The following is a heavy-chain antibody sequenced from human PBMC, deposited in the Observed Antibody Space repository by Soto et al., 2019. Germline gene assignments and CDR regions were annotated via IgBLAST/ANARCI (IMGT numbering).Heavy chain of an antibody. D-gene: IGHD2-2*02. CDR1: GGSFSGYY. CDR3: ARGHVVVVPAAIHNWFDP. CDR2: INHSGST. V-gene: IGHV4-34*01. Sequence: SETLSLTCAVYGGSFSGYYWSWIRQPPGKGLEWIGEINHSGSTNYNPSLKSRVTISVDTSKNQFSLKLSSMTAADTAVYYCARGHVVVVPAAIHNWFDPWGQGTLVTVSS. J-gene: IGHJ5*02.